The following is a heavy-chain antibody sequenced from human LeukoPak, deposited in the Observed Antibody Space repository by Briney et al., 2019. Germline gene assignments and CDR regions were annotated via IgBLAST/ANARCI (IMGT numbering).Heavy chain of an antibody. V-gene: IGHV1-2*02. D-gene: IGHD2-15*01. J-gene: IGHJ3*02. CDR2: INPNSGGT. CDR1: GYTFTGYY. CDR3: ATLLPRYCSGGSCYFNAFDI. Sequence: ASVKVSCKASGYTFTGYYMHWVRQAPGQGLEWMGWINPNSGGTNYAQKFQGRVTMTRDTSISTAYMELSRLRSDDTAVYYCATLLPRYCSGGSCYFNAFDIWGQGTMVTVSS.